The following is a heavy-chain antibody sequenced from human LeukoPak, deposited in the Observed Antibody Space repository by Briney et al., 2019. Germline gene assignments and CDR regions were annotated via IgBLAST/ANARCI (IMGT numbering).Heavy chain of an antibody. D-gene: IGHD2-21*01. CDR1: GFTFNNYG. Sequence: GGSLRLSCAASGFTFNNYGMGWVRQTPGKGLEWVATIGTSGANTYHADSVKGRFTISRDNSRSTLYLQMNSLRAEDTAVYHCAKKSGDHFHFDFWGQGTLVTVSS. CDR3: AKKSGDHFHFDF. J-gene: IGHJ4*02. CDR2: IGTSGANT. V-gene: IGHV3-23*01.